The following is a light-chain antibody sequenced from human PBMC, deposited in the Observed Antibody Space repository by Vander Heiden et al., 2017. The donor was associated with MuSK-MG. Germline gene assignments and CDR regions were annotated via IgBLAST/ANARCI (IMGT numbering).Light chain of an antibody. CDR1: NIGSKS. Sequence: SYVLTQPPSVSVAPGQPARISCGGNNIGSKSVHWYQQKPGQAPVLVVYDDSDRPSGIPERFSGSTSGNTATLTISRVEAGDEADYYCQVWDTSDHPNWVFGGGTKLTVL. CDR2: DDS. CDR3: QVWDTSDHPNWV. V-gene: IGLV3-21*02. J-gene: IGLJ3*02.